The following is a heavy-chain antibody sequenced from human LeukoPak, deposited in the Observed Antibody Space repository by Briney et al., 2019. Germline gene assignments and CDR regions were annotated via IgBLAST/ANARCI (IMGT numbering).Heavy chain of an antibody. J-gene: IGHJ4*02. CDR2: PYHSGSS. CDR3: ARGELELGDPPFDY. D-gene: IGHD1-7*01. CDR1: GYSISSGYD. V-gene: IGHV4-38-2*02. Sequence: SDTLSLTCTVSGYSISSGYDWVWIRQPPGKELEWIGSPYHSGSSYYTPSLKSRVTISVDTSKSRFSLKLSSGTAEGTAVYYGARGELELGDPPFDYWGQGTLVTVSS.